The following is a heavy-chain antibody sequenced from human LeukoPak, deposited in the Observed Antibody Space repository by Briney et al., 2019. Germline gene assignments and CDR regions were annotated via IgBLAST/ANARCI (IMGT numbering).Heavy chain of an antibody. CDR3: ARRTSHPVGAVDY. CDR2: LSYSGNT. CDR1: GASINNNNYY. J-gene: IGHJ4*02. V-gene: IGHV4-39*01. Sequence: SETLSLTSSVSGASINNNNYYWDWIRQPPGRGVEWIAALSYSGNTYYNPSLKSPVTISVDTSKDQFSLRLRSVIAADTALYFCARRTSHPVGAVDYWGQGTLVTVAS.